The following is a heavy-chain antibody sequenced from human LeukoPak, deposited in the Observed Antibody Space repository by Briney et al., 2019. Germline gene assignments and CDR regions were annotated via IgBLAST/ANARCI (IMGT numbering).Heavy chain of an antibody. V-gene: IGHV4-39*01. Sequence: PSESLSLTCTVSGGSISSSSYYWGWIRQPPGKGLEWIGTIYYSGSTYYNPSLKRRVTISVGTSKNQFSLKLSSVTAADTAVYYCARRLAAAGLRSWGQGTLVTVSS. CDR3: ARRLAAAGLRS. J-gene: IGHJ5*02. CDR1: GGSISSSSYY. D-gene: IGHD6-13*01. CDR2: IYYSGST.